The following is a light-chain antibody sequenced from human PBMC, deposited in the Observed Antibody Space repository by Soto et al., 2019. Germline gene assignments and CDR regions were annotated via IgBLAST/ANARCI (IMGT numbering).Light chain of an antibody. Sequence: DIQMTQSTSSLSASVGDIVTITCRASQSISRYLNWYQQKPGNAPKLLIYGGSSLQSGVPSRFSGSGSGTEFTLTINSLQADDFATYYCQQHNSFSITFGQGTRLEIK. CDR1: QSISRY. J-gene: IGKJ5*01. CDR3: QQHNSFSIT. V-gene: IGKV1-39*01. CDR2: GGS.